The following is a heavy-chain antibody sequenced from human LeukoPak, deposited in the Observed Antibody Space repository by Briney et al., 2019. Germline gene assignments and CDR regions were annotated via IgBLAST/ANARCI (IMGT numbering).Heavy chain of an antibody. CDR1: GGTITTSHYC. Sequence: SETLSLTCTVSGGTITTSHYCWAWIRQPPGKGLEWIGSIYSSGSTYYNPSLKSRVTISVDTSKNQFSLKLKSLTAADTAVYYWARRVGSSAHFDYWGQGTLATVSS. D-gene: IGHD3-10*01. V-gene: IGHV4-39*01. CDR3: ARRVGSSAHFDY. J-gene: IGHJ4*02. CDR2: IYSSGST.